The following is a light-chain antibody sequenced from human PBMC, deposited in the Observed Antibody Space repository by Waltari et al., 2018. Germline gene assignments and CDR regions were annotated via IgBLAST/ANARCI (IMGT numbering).Light chain of an antibody. V-gene: IGKV1-33*01. CDR3: QQYDNLPYT. CDR2: EAC. Sequence: DIQMTQSPSSLSASVGDRVTITCQASKDSSNYLNWYQKKPGKAPKLLIYEACKLETVVPSRLSGSGSGTDFSFTISSLQPEDIATFYCQQYDNLPYTFGQGTKLEIK. CDR1: KDSSNY. J-gene: IGKJ2*01.